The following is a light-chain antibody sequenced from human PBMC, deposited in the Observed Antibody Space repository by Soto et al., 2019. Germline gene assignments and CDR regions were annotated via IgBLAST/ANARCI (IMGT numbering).Light chain of an antibody. J-gene: IGKJ5*01. CDR2: GAS. Sequence: EIVLTQSPGTLSLSPGERATLSCRASQSVSSSYLAWYQQKPGQAPRLLIYGASTRATGIPARFSGSGSGTEFTLTISNLQAEDFAVYYCQQFNNWPHTFGQGTRLEIK. CDR3: QQFNNWPHT. V-gene: IGKV3-15*01. CDR1: QSVSSSY.